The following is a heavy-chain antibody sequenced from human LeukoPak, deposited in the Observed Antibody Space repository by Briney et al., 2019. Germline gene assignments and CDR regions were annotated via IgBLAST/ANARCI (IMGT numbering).Heavy chain of an antibody. CDR3: AGNYYGSGSCDY. J-gene: IGHJ4*02. V-gene: IGHV1-69*13. D-gene: IGHD3-10*01. CDR1: GGTFSSYA. Sequence: ASVKVSCKASGGTFSSYAISWVRQAPGQGLEWMGGIIPIFGTANYAQKFQGRVTITADESTSTAYMELSSLRSEDTAVYYCAGNYYGSGSCDYWGQGTLVTVSS. CDR2: IIPIFGTA.